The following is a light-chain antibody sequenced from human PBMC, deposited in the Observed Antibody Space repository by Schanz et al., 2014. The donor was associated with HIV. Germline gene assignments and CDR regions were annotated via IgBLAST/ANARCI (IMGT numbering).Light chain of an antibody. J-gene: IGLJ3*02. CDR2: EVS. V-gene: IGLV2-18*02. CDR1: SSDVGNYNR. Sequence: QSALTQPPSVSGSPGQSVTISCTGTSSDVGNYNRVSWYQQPPGTAPKLMIYEVSNRPSGVPDPXFGSKSGNTASLTISGXXAEDEADYYCCSYAGXXSWMFGGGXXLTVL. CDR3: CSYAGXXSWM.